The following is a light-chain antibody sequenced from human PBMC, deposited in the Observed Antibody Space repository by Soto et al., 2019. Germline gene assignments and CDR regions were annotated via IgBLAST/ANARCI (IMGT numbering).Light chain of an antibody. CDR1: QSISSNY. V-gene: IGKV3D-20*02. CDR3: QQRYNWPLT. J-gene: IGKJ4*01. Sequence: EIVLTQSPGTLSLSPGERATLSCRAGQSISSNYLAWYQQKPGQAPRLLIYGASTRATGIPDRFSGSGSGTDFTLTISSLEPEDFAVYYCQQRYNWPLTFGGGTKVDI. CDR2: GAS.